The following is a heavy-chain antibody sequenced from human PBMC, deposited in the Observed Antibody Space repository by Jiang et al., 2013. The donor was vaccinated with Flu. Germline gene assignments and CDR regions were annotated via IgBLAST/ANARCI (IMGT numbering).Heavy chain of an antibody. CDR2: TLYKSKWYD. D-gene: IGHD3-10*01. CDR1: SVSSNSAA. J-gene: IGHJ3*02. V-gene: IGHV6-1*01. CDR3: AREIIAGVYAFDI. Sequence: SVSSNSAAWNWIRQSPSRGLEWLGRTLYKSKWYDEYAVAVQSRIIITPDTSKNHFSLRLSSVTPEDTAVYFCAREIIAGVYAFDIWGQGTMVTVSS.